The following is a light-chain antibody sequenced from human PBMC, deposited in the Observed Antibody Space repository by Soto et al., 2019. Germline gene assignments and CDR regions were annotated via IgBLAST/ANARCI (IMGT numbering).Light chain of an antibody. V-gene: IGKV1-27*01. CDR1: QGISNY. Sequence: MNKSPSSLSAKIEDRVTIPGRASQGISNYLAWYQQKPGKVPKLLIYAASTLQSGVPSRFSGSGSGTDFTLTISSLQPEDVATYYCQQYNSAPRTFGGGTKVDIK. J-gene: IGKJ4*01. CDR3: QQYNSAPRT. CDR2: AAS.